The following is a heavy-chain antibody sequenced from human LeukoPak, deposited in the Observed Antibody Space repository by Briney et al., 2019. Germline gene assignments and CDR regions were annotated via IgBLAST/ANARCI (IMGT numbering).Heavy chain of an antibody. D-gene: IGHD3-10*01. CDR3: ARGSGSQYWSFDP. J-gene: IGHJ5*02. CDR1: GFTFSDSY. Sequence: GGSLRLSCAASGFTFSDSYMNWIRQAPGKGLEWVSYISSSGSTIYYADSVKGRFTISRDNAKNSLYLQMNSLRAEDTAVYYCARGSGSQYWSFDPWGQGTLVTVSS. CDR2: ISSSGSTI. V-gene: IGHV3-11*04.